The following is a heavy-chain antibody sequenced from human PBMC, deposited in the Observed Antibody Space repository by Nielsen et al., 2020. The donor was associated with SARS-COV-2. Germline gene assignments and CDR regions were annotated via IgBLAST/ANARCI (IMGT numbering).Heavy chain of an antibody. V-gene: IGHV3-33*01. CDR2: IWYDGSYK. CDR3: VAGSSWHDNIPFDD. J-gene: IGHJ4*02. CDR1: GFTFRSYG. D-gene: IGHD3-10*01. Sequence: GGSLRLTCAASGFTFRSYGMHWVRQAPGKGLEWVAVIWYDGSYKYYADSVKGLFTISRYISKNTLYLQMDSLRVEDTAVYYCVAGSSWHDNIPFDDWGQGTLVTVSS.